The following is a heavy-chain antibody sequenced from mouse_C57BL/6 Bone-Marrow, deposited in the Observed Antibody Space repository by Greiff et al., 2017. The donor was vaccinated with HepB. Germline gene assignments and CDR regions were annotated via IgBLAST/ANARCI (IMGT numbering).Heavy chain of an antibody. J-gene: IGHJ3*01. CDR1: GYAFSSSW. D-gene: IGHD2-4*01. Sequence: QVQLKQSGPELVKPGASVKISCKASGYAFSSSWMNWVKQRPGKGLEWIGRIYPGDGDTNYNGKFKGKATLTADKSSSTAYMQLSSLTSEDSAVYFCAREGLRGFAYGGQGTLVTVSA. CDR2: IYPGDGDT. CDR3: AREGLRGFAY. V-gene: IGHV1-82*01.